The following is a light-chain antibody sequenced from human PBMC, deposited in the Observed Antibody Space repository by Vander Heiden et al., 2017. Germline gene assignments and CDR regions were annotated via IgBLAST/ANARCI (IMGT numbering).Light chain of an antibody. Sequence: QSALTQPASVSGSPGQSIPISFTGTSSDVGACDYVAWYQQPPGKAAKLLIYDVNNRPAGVSGRFSGSKSGNTASLTVSGLQAEDEADYYCTSYTTNNDYVFGTATKVTVL. CDR1: SSDVGACDY. CDR3: TSYTTNNDYV. V-gene: IGLV2-14*03. CDR2: DVN. J-gene: IGLJ1*01.